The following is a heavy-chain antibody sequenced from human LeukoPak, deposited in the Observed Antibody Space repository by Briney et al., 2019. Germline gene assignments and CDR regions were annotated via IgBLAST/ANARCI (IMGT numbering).Heavy chain of an antibody. D-gene: IGHD2-15*01. CDR3: ARKVVVAANYYGMDV. CDR1: GYSFTSYW. V-gene: IGHV5-10-1*01. Sequence: KPGESLRISCKGSGYSFTSYWISWVRQMPGKGLEWMGRIDPSDSYTNYSPSFQGHVTISADKSISTAYLQWSSLKASDTAMYYCARKVVVAANYYGMDVWGQGTTVTVSS. J-gene: IGHJ6*02. CDR2: IDPSDSYT.